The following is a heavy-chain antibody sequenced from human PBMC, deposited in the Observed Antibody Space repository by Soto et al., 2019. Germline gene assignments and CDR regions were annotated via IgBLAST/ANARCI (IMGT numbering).Heavy chain of an antibody. V-gene: IGHV4-34*01. J-gene: IGHJ5*02. CDR1: GGSFSGYY. CDR2: INHSGST. D-gene: IGHD3-10*01. CDR3: ARKSERGVIRIIWFDP. Sequence: SETLSLTCAVYGGSFSGYYWSWVRQPPGKGLEWIGEINHSGSTNYNPSLKSRVTISVDTSKNQFSLTLTSVTAADTAVYYCARKSERGVIRIIWFDPWGQGTLVTVS.